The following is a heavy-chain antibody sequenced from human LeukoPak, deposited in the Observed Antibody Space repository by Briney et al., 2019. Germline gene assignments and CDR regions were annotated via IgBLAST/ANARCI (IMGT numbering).Heavy chain of an antibody. J-gene: IGHJ5*02. CDR3: ARESGSDSSSQPYNWFDP. CDR1: GFTFGDYY. D-gene: IGHD6-6*01. CDR2: ISSSGSTI. Sequence: GGSLRLSCAASGFTFGDYYMSWIRQAPGKGLEWVSYISSSGSTIYYADSVKGRFTISRDNAKNSLYLRMNSLRAEDTAVYYCARESGSDSSSQPYNWFDPWGQGTLVTVSS. V-gene: IGHV3-11*04.